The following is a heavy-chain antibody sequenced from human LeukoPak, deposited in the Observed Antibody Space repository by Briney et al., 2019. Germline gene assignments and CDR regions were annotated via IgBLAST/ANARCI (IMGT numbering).Heavy chain of an antibody. D-gene: IGHD3-22*01. CDR2: IYYNGNT. J-gene: IGHJ4*02. CDR3: ARRSQYYYDSSGYYLFDY. Sequence: SETLSLTCTVSGGSISSSTYFWGWIRQPPGKGLEWIGSIYYNGNTFYNPSLKSRFTTSLDTSKNQFSLKLSSVTAADTAVYYCARRSQYYYDSSGYYLFDYWGQGTLVTVSS. CDR1: GGSISSSTYF. V-gene: IGHV4-39*01.